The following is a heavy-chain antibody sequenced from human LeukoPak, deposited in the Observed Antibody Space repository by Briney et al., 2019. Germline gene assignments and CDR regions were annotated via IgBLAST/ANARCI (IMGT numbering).Heavy chain of an antibody. D-gene: IGHD6-13*01. CDR1: GGSISSDY. J-gene: IGHJ6*02. CDR2: IYYSGST. Sequence: SETLSLTCTVSGGSISSDYWSWIRQSPGKGLEWIGYIYYSGSTNYNPSLKSRVTISVDTSKSQFSLKLSSVTAADTAVYYCARDGSLAAADYYYGMDVWGQGTTVTVSS. CDR3: ARDGSLAAADYYYGMDV. V-gene: IGHV4-59*01.